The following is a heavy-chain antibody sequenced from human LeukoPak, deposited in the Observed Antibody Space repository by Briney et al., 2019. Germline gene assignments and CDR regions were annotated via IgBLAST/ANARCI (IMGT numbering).Heavy chain of an antibody. V-gene: IGHV3-30*03. CDR1: GFTLSSFW. D-gene: IGHD2-2*01. J-gene: IGHJ4*02. CDR2: ISYDGSNK. CDR3: AARPPLSSTRGYFDY. Sequence: PGGSLRLSCEVSGFTLSSFWMSWVRQAPGKGLEWVAVISYDGSNKYYADSVKGRFTISRDNSKNTLYLQMNSLRAEDTAVYYCAARPPLSSTRGYFDYWGQGNPGHRLL.